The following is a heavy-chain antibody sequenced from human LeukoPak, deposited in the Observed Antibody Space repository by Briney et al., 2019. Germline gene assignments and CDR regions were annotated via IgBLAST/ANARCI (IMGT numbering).Heavy chain of an antibody. D-gene: IGHD3-3*01. CDR1: GGSISSSSYY. CDR2: IYYSGST. Sequence: SETLSLTCTVSGGSISSSSYYWGWIRQPPGKGLEWIGSIYYSGSTYYNPSLKSRVTISVDTSKNQFSLKLSSVTAADTAVYYCARDRHTLEVVGSYFDYWGQGTLVTVSS. V-gene: IGHV4-39*07. J-gene: IGHJ4*02. CDR3: ARDRHTLEVVGSYFDY.